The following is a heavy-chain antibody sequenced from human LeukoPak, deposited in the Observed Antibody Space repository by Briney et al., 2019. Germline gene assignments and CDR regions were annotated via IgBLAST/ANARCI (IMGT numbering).Heavy chain of an antibody. CDR1: GFTFSSYA. D-gene: IGHD3-10*01. Sequence: QPGGSLRLSCAASGFTFSSYAMHWVRQAPGKGLEWVAVISYDGSNKYYADSVKGRFTISRDNSKNTLYLQMNSLRAEDTAVYYCARDKGDSDAPSFDYWGQGTLVTVSS. V-gene: IGHV3-30-3*01. CDR3: ARDKGDSDAPSFDY. J-gene: IGHJ4*02. CDR2: ISYDGSNK.